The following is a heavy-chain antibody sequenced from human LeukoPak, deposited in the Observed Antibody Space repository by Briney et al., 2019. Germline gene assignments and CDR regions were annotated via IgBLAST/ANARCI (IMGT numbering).Heavy chain of an antibody. V-gene: IGHV3-21*01. CDR3: ARDGHWLRYFDY. CDR1: GFTFNSYS. D-gene: IGHD3-9*01. J-gene: IGHJ4*02. Sequence: GGSLRLSCAASGFTFNSYSMNWVRQAPGKGLEWVSSISSSSSYIYYADSVKGRFTISRDNAKNSLYLQMNSLRAEDTAVYYCARDGHWLRYFDYWGQGTLVTVSS. CDR2: ISSSSSYI.